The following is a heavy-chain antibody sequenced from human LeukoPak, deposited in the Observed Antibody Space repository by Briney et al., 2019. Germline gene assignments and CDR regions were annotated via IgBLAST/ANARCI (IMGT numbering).Heavy chain of an antibody. CDR1: GGTFSSYA. J-gene: IGHJ4*02. D-gene: IGHD5-12*01. Sequence: GSSVKVSCKASGGTFSSYAISWVRQAPGQGLEWMGGIIPIFGTANYAQKIQGRVTITADKSTSTAYMELSSLRSEDTAVYYCVVATYPFYFDYWGQGTLVTVSS. CDR2: IIPIFGTA. V-gene: IGHV1-69*06. CDR3: VVATYPFYFDY.